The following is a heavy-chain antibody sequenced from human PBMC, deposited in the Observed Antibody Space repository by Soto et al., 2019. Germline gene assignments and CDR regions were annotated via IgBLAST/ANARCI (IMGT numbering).Heavy chain of an antibody. CDR2: ISSSGSTI. D-gene: IGHD6-19*01. J-gene: IGHJ3*02. CDR1: GFTFSDYY. Sequence: GGSLRLSCAASGFTFSDYYMSWIRQAPGKGLEWVSYISSSGSTIYYADSVKGRFTISRDNAKNSLYLQMNSLRAEDTAVYYCASGFSSGWYSVAFDIWGQGTMVTVSS. V-gene: IGHV3-11*01. CDR3: ASGFSSGWYSVAFDI.